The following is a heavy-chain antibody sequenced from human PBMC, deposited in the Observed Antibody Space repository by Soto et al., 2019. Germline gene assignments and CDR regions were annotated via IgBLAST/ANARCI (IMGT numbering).Heavy chain of an antibody. CDR3: ASWARGYCSGGSCYSRWFDP. V-gene: IGHV1-8*01. D-gene: IGHD2-15*01. CDR2: MNPNSGNT. CDR1: GYTFTSYD. J-gene: IGHJ5*02. Sequence: ASVKVSCKASGYTFTSYDINWVRQATGQGLEWMGWMNPNSGNTGYAQKFQGRVTMTRNTSISTAYMELSSLRSEDTAVYYCASWARGYCSGGSCYSRWFDPWGQGTLVTVSS.